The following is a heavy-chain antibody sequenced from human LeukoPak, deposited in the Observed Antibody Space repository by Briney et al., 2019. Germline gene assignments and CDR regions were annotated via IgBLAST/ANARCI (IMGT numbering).Heavy chain of an antibody. CDR1: GGSFSGYY. Sequence: SETLSLTCAVYGGSFSGYYWSWIRQPPGKGLEWIGETNHSGSTNYNPSLKSRVTISVDTSKNQFSLKLSSVTAADTAVYYCARGLRVRGVAASAFDIWGQGTMVTVSS. D-gene: IGHD3-10*01. CDR3: ARGLRVRGVAASAFDI. J-gene: IGHJ3*02. V-gene: IGHV4-34*01. CDR2: TNHSGST.